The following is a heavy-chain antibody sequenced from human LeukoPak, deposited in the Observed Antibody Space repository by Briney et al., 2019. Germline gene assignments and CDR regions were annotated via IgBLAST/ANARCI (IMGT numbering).Heavy chain of an antibody. J-gene: IGHJ4*02. Sequence: PSETLSLTCTVSGGSINSHSYYWGWIRQPPGKGLEWIGSVYYDGTSYSNPSLKSRAAVFVDTSRGQFSLDLSFVTAADTALYYCVRHISTNTGYFDSCGPGILVSVSS. V-gene: IGHV4-39*01. CDR3: VRHISTNTGYFDS. CDR1: GGSINSHSYY. D-gene: IGHD5-24*01. CDR2: VYYDGTS.